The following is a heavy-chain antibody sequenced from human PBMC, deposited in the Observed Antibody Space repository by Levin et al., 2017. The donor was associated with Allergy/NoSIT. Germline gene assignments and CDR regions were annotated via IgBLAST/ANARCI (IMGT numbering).Heavy chain of an antibody. D-gene: IGHD3-16*01. V-gene: IGHV4-59*02. CDR1: GASVTGYY. Sequence: RSQTLSLTCTVSGASVTGYYWTWIRQPPGKGLEWIGYMYYSGITNYNPSLKSRVSMSMDTSKNQFSLNLRSVTAADTAMFYCARIYGGWYFDLWGRGTLVTVSS. CDR2: MYYSGIT. J-gene: IGHJ2*01. CDR3: ARIYGGWYFDL.